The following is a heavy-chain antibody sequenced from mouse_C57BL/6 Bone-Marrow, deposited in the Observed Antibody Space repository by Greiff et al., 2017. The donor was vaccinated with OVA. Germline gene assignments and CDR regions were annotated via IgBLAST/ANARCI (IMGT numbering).Heavy chain of an antibody. CDR3: ARPTVVATDFDV. CDR2: ISSGSSTI. Sequence: EVMLVESGGGLVKPGGSLKLSCAASGFTFSDSGMHWVRQAPEKGLEWVAYISSGSSTIYYADTVKGRFTISRDNAKNTLFLQMTSLRSEDTAMYYCARPTVVATDFDVWGTGTTVTVSS. J-gene: IGHJ1*03. CDR1: GFTFSDSG. D-gene: IGHD1-1*01. V-gene: IGHV5-17*01.